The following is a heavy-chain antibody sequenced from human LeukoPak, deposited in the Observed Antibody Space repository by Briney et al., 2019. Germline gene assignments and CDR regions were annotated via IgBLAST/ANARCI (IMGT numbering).Heavy chain of an antibody. D-gene: IGHD1-14*01. CDR1: GYTFSSYG. CDR2: IIPILGIA. J-gene: IGHJ5*02. V-gene: IGHV1-69*04. Sequence: ASVKVSCKASGYTFSSYGISWVRQAPGQGLEWMGRIIPILGIANYAQKFQGRVTITADKSTSTAYMELSSLRSEDTAVYYCARDSRYTLMYWFDPWGQGTLVTVSS. CDR3: ARDSRYTLMYWFDP.